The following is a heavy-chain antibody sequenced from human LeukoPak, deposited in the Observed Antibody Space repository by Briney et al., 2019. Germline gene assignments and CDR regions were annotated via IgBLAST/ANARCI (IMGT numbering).Heavy chain of an antibody. CDR2: IRYDGSNK. CDR1: GFTFSSYG. V-gene: IGHV3-30*02. CDR3: AKDGFGDLLPFDP. J-gene: IGHJ5*02. D-gene: IGHD3-10*01. Sequence: GGSLRLSCAASGFTFSSYGMHWVRQAPGKGLEWVAFIRYDGSNKYYADSVKGRFTISRDNSKNTLYLQMNSLRAEDTAVYYCAKDGFGDLLPFDPWGQGTLVTVSS.